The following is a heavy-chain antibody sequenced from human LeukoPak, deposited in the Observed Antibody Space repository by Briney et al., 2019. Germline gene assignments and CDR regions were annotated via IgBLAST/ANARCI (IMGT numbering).Heavy chain of an antibody. D-gene: IGHD3-10*01. J-gene: IGHJ4*02. Sequence: GGSLSLSCATSGFTLDDYAMHGVRQAPGKGLESVSVIYSGGSTYYADSVRGRFTISRDNSKNTLYLQMNSLRVEDTAVYYCARVGGHWGQGTLVTVSS. CDR3: ARVGGH. CDR2: IYSGGST. CDR1: GFTLDDYA. V-gene: IGHV3-53*01.